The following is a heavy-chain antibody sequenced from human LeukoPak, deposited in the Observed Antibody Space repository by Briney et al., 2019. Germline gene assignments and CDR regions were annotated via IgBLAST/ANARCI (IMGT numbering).Heavy chain of an antibody. CDR2: INHSGST. CDR3: ARLRGHGYYYYYMDV. Sequence: PSETLSLTCTVSGGSISNTSYYWSWLRQPPGKRLEWIGEINHSGSTNYNPSLKSRVTISVDTSKNQSSLKLSSVTAADTAVYYCARLRGHGYYYYYMDVWGKGTTVTVSS. J-gene: IGHJ6*03. CDR1: GGSISNTSYY. V-gene: IGHV4-39*07.